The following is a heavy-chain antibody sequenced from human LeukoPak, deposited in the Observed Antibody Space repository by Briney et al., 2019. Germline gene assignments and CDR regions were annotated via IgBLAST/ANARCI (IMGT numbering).Heavy chain of an antibody. CDR2: IYTSGST. Sequence: SETLSLTCAVYGGSFSGYYWSWIRQPAGKGLEWIGRIYTSGSTNYNPSLKSRVTMSVDTSKNQFSLKLSSVTAADTAVYYCATLSSGYTDAIDYWGQGTLVTVSS. CDR1: GGSFSGYY. J-gene: IGHJ4*02. V-gene: IGHV4-59*10. D-gene: IGHD3-22*01. CDR3: ATLSSGYTDAIDY.